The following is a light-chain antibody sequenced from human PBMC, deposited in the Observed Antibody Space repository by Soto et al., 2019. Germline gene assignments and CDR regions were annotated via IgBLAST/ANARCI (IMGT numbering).Light chain of an antibody. J-gene: IGKJ5*01. V-gene: IGKV3-15*01. CDR2: AAS. CDR1: QSVNSK. Sequence: VMTQSPATLSVSPGERATLSCRASQSVNSKVAWYQQKPGQPPRLLIYAASTRATGVPPRFSGGGSGTEFILTISSLQSEDFAVYYCQQHTDWPPITFGQGTRLEIK. CDR3: QQHTDWPPIT.